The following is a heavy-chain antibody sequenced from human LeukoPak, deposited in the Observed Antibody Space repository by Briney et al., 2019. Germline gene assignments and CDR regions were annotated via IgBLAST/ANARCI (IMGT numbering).Heavy chain of an antibody. V-gene: IGHV3-7*01. CDR2: IKQEGGEK. CDR1: GFTFSSYW. Sequence: GGSLRLSCAASGFTFSSYWMSWVRQAAGKGLEWVANIKQEGGEKYYVDSMKGRFTISRDNAKNSLYLQMNSLRAEDTAVYYCARGYSRFDPWGQGTLVTVSS. CDR3: ARGYSRFDP. J-gene: IGHJ5*02. D-gene: IGHD5-12*01.